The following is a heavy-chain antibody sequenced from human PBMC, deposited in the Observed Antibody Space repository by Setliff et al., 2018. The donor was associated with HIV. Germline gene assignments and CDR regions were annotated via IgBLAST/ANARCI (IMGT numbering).Heavy chain of an antibody. CDR1: GFTFSSYW. CDR3: AKEHWGSNWSGLGV. CDR2: INKDGHHT. V-gene: IGHV3-43*02. Sequence: PGGSLRLSCAASGFTFSSYWMHWVRQAPGKGLEWVSLINKDGHHTLYADSVRGRFTISRDNRKDSLYLQMNSLSTEDTALYYCAKEHWGSNWSGLGVWGQGTTVTVSS. J-gene: IGHJ6*02. D-gene: IGHD6-13*01.